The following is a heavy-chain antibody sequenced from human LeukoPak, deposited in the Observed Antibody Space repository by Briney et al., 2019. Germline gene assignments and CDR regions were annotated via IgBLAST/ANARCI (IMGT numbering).Heavy chain of an antibody. CDR3: ARDNSVRDEAWWFNP. D-gene: IGHD5-24*01. CDR2: ISPSGGST. Sequence: GASVKVSCKASGYSLTSYALNWVRQAPGQGPEWMGVISPSGGSTIYAQKFKGRVTLTRDMSTSTDYLELSSLRSEDTAVYYCARDNSVRDEAWWFNPWGQGTLVTVSS. CDR1: GYSLTSYA. V-gene: IGHV1-46*01. J-gene: IGHJ5*02.